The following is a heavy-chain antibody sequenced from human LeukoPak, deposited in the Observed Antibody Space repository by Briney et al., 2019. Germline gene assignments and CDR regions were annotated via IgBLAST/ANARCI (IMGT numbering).Heavy chain of an antibody. CDR1: GYTFTDYY. D-gene: IGHD2-15*01. CDR2: INPSGGAT. Sequence: ASVKVSCKASGYTFTDYYIHWVRQAPGQGLEWLGIINPSGGATSYPQKFQGRVTMTRDTSTGTVYMQLSSLRSGDTAVYYCARVPVASKSRPIARGYYFDSWGQGTLVTVSS. J-gene: IGHJ4*02. V-gene: IGHV1-46*01. CDR3: ARVPVASKSRPIARGYYFDS.